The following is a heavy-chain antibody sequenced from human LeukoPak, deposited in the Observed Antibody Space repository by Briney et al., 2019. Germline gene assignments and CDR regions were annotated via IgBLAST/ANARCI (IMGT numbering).Heavy chain of an antibody. J-gene: IGHJ4*02. CDR1: GFTFDDYA. Sequence: GGSLRLSCAASGFTFDDYAMHWVRQAPGKGLEWVSGISWNSGSIGYADSVKGRFTISRDNAKNSLYLQMNSLRAEDTALYYCAKGPYYDFWSGPDYWGQGTLVTVPS. D-gene: IGHD3-3*01. V-gene: IGHV3-9*01. CDR2: ISWNSGSI. CDR3: AKGPYYDFWSGPDY.